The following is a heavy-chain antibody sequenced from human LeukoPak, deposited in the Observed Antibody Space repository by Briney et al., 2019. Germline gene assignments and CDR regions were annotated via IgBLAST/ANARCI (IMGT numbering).Heavy chain of an antibody. D-gene: IGHD2-21*02. CDR3: ARGADEYCGGDCYATFDY. V-gene: IGHV3-48*02. CDR2: ISSSSSTI. J-gene: IGHJ4*02. CDR1: GFTFSSYS. Sequence: PGGSLRLSCAASGFTFSSYSMNWVRQAPGKGLEWVSYISSSSSTIYYADSVKGRFTISRDNAKNSLYLQMNSLRDEDTAVYYCARGADEYCGGDCYATFDYWGQGTLVTVSS.